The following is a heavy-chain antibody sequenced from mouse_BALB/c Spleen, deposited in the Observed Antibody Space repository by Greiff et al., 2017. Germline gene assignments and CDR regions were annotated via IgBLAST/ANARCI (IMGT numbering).Heavy chain of an antibody. CDR1: GFTFTDYY. V-gene: IGHV7-3*02. D-gene: IGHD2-2*01. J-gene: IGHJ2*01. CDR2: IRNKANGYTT. Sequence: DVQLVESGGGLVQPGGSLRLSCATSGFTFTDYYMSWVRQPPGKALEWLGFIRNKANGYTTEYSASVKGRFTISRDNSQSILYLQMNTLRAEDSATYYCARGMGYGYADYWGQGTTLTVSS. CDR3: ARGMGYGYADY.